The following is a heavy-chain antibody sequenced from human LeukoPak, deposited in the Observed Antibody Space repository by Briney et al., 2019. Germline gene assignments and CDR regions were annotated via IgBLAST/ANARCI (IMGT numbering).Heavy chain of an antibody. V-gene: IGHV5-51*01. CDR2: IYPGDSDT. J-gene: IGHJ5*02. D-gene: IGHD5-18*01. Sequence: GESLKISCKGSGYSFTSYWIGWVRQMPGKGLGWMGIIYPGDSDTRYSPSFQGQVTISADKSISTAYLQWSSLKASDTAMYYCASTYSYGSYWFDPWGQGTLVTVSS. CDR3: ASTYSYGSYWFDP. CDR1: GYSFTSYW.